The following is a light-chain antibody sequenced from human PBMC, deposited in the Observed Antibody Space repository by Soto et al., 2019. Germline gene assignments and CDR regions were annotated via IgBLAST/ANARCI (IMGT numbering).Light chain of an antibody. CDR1: SSDVGSYNL. V-gene: IGLV2-23*02. J-gene: IGLJ2*01. CDR3: CSYADSSTFVV. Sequence: QSVLTQPASVSGSPGQSITISCTGTSSDVGSYNLVSWYQQHPGKAPKLMIYEVSKRPSGVSNGFSGSKSGNTASLTISGLPAEDEADYSSCSYADSSTFVVFGGVTQVPVL. CDR2: EVS.